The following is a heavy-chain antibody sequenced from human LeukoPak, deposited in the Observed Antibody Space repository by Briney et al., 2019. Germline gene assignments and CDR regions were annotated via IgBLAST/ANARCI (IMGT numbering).Heavy chain of an antibody. D-gene: IGHD3-22*01. CDR1: GVTFSSYA. Sequence: GGSLTLSCLASGVTFSSYAMHWVRPAPGKGLEWVAVISYERYNKYYADNVNGRFTISRDNTKNTLYLQMNSLRAEDTAVYYCARGGEYYDSSGYYLDAFGIWGQGTMVTVSS. J-gene: IGHJ3*02. CDR2: ISYERYNK. CDR3: ARGGEYYDSSGYYLDAFGI. V-gene: IGHV3-30*04.